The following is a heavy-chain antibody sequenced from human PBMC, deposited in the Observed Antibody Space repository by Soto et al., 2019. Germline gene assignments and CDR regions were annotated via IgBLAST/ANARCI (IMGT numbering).Heavy chain of an antibody. J-gene: IGHJ4*02. CDR1: GYALTSYA. CDR2: INAGNGNT. V-gene: IGHV1-3*01. CDR3: ARDFRAVAGSY. D-gene: IGHD6-19*01. Sequence: GTSVKLSCKDSGYALTSYAMHWVRQAPGQRLEWMGWINAGNGNTKYSQKFQGRVTITRDTSASTAYMELSSLRSEDTAVYYCARDFRAVAGSYWGQGTLVTVSS.